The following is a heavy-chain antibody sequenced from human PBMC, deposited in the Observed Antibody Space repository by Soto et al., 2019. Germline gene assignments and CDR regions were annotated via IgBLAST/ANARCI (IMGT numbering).Heavy chain of an antibody. Sequence: QVQLVESGGGLVKPGGSLRLSCAASGFIFTDYYMGWVRQVPGKGLEWLSYISRSGITRDYADSVKGRFTISRDNPEKTLYLQMHSLRAGDTAIYYCVRHNDYSNSMRRMDVWGQGTAVTVSS. V-gene: IGHV3-11*01. J-gene: IGHJ6*02. CDR1: GFIFTDYY. CDR2: ISRSGITR. CDR3: VRHNDYSNSMRRMDV. D-gene: IGHD4-4*01.